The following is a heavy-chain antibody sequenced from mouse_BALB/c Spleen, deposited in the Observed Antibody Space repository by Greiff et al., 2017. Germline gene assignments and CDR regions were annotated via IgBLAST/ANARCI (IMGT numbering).Heavy chain of an antibody. J-gene: IGHJ4*01. D-gene: IGHD1-1*01. CDR2: IYPGDGDT. CDR3: ARDYYGTYAMDY. V-gene: IGHV1-87*01. Sequence: VQLQQSGAELARPGASVKLSCKASGYTFTSYWMQWVKQRPGQGLEWIGAIYPGDGDTRYTQKFKGKATLTADKSSSTAYMQLSSLASEDSAVYYCARDYYGTYAMDYWGQGTSVTVSS. CDR1: GYTFTSYW.